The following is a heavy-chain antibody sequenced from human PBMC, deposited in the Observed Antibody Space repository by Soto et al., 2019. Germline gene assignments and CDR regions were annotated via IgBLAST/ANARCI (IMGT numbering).Heavy chain of an antibody. Sequence: ASVKVSCKASGYSFTDYHINWVRQAPGQGLEWLGRINPKSGGTSTAQKFQGWVTMTTDTSISTTSMELTRLTSDDPAMYYCARCDSTACSNGVGSFFYNHDMDFWGQGTTVTVSS. CDR2: INPKSGGT. CDR1: GYSFTDYH. CDR3: ARCDSTACSNGVGSFFYNHDMDF. J-gene: IGHJ6*02. V-gene: IGHV1-2*04. D-gene: IGHD2-8*01.